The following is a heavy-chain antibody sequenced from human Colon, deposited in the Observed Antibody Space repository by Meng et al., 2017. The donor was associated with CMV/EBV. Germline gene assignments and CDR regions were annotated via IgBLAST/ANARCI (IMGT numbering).Heavy chain of an antibody. J-gene: IGHJ4*02. D-gene: IGHD2-2*01. Sequence: LTSYGISWVRQGPGQGPEWMGWMSTYSGDTDYSQKFQGRVIMTRDTSTNTAFLELGSLRSDDTAVYYCARDGSGYCSGTSCYEAFDYWGQGTLVTVSS. V-gene: IGHV1-18*01. CDR3: ARDGSGYCSGTSCYEAFDY. CDR2: MSTYSGDT. CDR1: LTSYG.